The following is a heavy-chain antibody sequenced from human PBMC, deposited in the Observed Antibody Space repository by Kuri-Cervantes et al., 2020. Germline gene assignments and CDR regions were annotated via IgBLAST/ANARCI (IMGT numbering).Heavy chain of an antibody. J-gene: IGHJ6*02. D-gene: IGHD3-9*01. CDR2: INSDGSST. CDR1: GFTFSSYW. CDR3: AKGTDNYYFAMDV. V-gene: IGHV3-74*01. Sequence: GGSLRLSCAASGFTFSSYWMHWVRQAPGKGLVWVSRINSDGSSTSYADSVKGRFTISRDNSKNTLYLQMNSLRAEDTAMYYCAKGTDNYYFAMDVWGQGTTVTVSS.